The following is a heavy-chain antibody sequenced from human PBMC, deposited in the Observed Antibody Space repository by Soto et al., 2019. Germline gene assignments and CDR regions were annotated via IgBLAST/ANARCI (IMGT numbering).Heavy chain of an antibody. Sequence: EVQLVESGGGLVKPGGSLRLSCAASGFNFNSYTINWVRQAPGKRLEWLSSISSSGYIFSTDSVRGRFTISRDNAKNSVYLLINILRAEDTAVYFCARDCSGGSCYPGMDVWGQGTTVTVSS. J-gene: IGHJ6*02. D-gene: IGHD2-15*01. V-gene: IGHV3-21*01. CDR3: ARDCSGGSCYPGMDV. CDR2: ISSSGYI. CDR1: GFNFNSYT.